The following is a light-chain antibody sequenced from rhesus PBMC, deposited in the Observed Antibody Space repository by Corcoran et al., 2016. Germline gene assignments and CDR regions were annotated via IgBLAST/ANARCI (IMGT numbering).Light chain of an antibody. Sequence: DIVMTQSPDSLAVSLGERVTINCKSSQSLLYTSNNKNYLAWYQQKPGQAPNLLIYWASTREYGVPNRFRVSGSGTDFTLTFSGLQAEVLAVDYCQQYYSSPLTFGGGTKVDIK. J-gene: IGKJ4*01. CDR1: QSLLYTSNNKNY. V-gene: IGKV4-1*01. CDR3: QQYYSSPLT. CDR2: WAS.